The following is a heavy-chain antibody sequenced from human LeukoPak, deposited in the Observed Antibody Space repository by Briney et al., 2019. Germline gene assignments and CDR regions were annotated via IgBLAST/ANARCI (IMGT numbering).Heavy chain of an antibody. V-gene: IGHV1-46*01. J-gene: IGHJ3*02. D-gene: IGHD3-3*01. CDR2: INPSGGST. Sequence: ASVKVSCKASGYTFTSYYMHWVRQAPGQGLEWMGIINPSGGSTSYAQKFQGRVTMTRDTSTSTVYMELSSLRSEDTAVYYCARVVRFLEWLSAFDIWGQGTMVTVSS. CDR3: ARVVRFLEWLSAFDI. CDR1: GYTFTSYY.